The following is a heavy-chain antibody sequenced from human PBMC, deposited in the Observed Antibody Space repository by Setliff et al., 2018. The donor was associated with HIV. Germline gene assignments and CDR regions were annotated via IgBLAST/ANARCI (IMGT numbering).Heavy chain of an antibody. V-gene: IGHV4-39*01. CDR3: ARVPVAGANWFDP. Sequence: PSETLSLTCSVSGVSINRTDHYWGWIRQSPGKRLEWIGSVSQSGSTYYNPSLKSRITISVDRSKNLFSLKLISVTAADQGVYYRARVPVAGANWFDPWGLGTLVTVS. CDR1: GVSINRTDHY. D-gene: IGHD2-21*01. J-gene: IGHJ5*02. CDR2: VSQSGST.